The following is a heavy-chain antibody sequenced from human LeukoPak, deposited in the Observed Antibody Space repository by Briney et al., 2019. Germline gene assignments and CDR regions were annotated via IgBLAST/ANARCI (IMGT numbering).Heavy chain of an antibody. J-gene: IGHJ4*02. D-gene: IGHD1-26*01. CDR1: GFTFSSYG. Sequence: GGSMRLSCAASGFTFSSYGMSWVRQAPGKGLEWVSYISSSGSTIYYADSVKGRFTISRDNAKNSLYLQMNSLRAEDTAVYYCARGFTEQRFLYYFDYWGQGTLVTVSS. CDR3: ARGFTEQRFLYYFDY. CDR2: ISSSGSTI. V-gene: IGHV3-48*04.